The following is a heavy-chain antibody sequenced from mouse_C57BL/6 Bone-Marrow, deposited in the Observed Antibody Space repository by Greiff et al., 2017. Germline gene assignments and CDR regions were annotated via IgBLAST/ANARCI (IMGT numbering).Heavy chain of an antibody. D-gene: IGHD3-2*02. V-gene: IGHV5-4*01. J-gene: IGHJ2*01. CDR1: GFTFSSYA. CDR2: ISDGGSYT. CDR3: ARDRSRAAQASFDY. Sequence: EVQVVESGGGLVKPGGSLKLSCAASGFTFSSYAMSWVRQTPEKRLEWVATISDGGSYTYYPDNVKGRFTISRDNAKNNLYLQMSHLKSEDTAMYYCARDRSRAAQASFDYGGQGTTLTVSS.